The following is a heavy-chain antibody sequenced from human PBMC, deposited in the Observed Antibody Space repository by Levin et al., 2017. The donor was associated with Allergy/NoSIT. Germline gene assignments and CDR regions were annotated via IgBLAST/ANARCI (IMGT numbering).Heavy chain of an antibody. Sequence: GGSLRLSCAASGFTFSSYAMSWVRQAPGKGLEWVSAISGSGGSTYYADSVKGRFTISRDNSKNTLYLQMNSLRAEDTAVYYCANYPTTTIFGVVIIEALYYFDYWGQGTLVTVSS. CDR2: ISGSGGST. CDR3: ANYPTTTIFGVVIIEALYYFDY. J-gene: IGHJ4*02. V-gene: IGHV3-23*01. CDR1: GFTFSSYA. D-gene: IGHD3-3*01.